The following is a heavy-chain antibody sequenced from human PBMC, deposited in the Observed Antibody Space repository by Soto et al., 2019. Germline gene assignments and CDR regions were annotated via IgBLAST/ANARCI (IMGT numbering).Heavy chain of an antibody. Sequence: QVQLQESGPGLVKPSETLSLTCTVSGASISGYYWTWIRKSAGKVLGWIGLIYATGTTDYNPSLKSRVMMSVDTSKKQFSLRLRSVTAADTAVYYCVRDGTKTLRDWFDPWGQGISVTVSS. CDR3: VRDGTKTLRDWFDP. CDR2: IYATGTT. CDR1: GASISGYY. D-gene: IGHD1-1*01. J-gene: IGHJ5*02. V-gene: IGHV4-4*07.